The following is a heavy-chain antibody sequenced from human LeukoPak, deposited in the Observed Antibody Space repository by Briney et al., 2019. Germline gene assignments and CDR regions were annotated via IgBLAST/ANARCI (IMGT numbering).Heavy chain of an antibody. Sequence: PGGSLRLSCAASGFTFSDCYMSWIRQAPGKGLEWVSYISSSGSTIYYADSVKGRFTISRDNAKNSLYLQMNSLRAEDTAVYYCASYSSAYYYYMDVWGKGTTVTVSS. V-gene: IGHV3-11*01. D-gene: IGHD5-18*01. CDR3: ASYSSAYYYYMDV. CDR2: ISSSGSTI. J-gene: IGHJ6*03. CDR1: GFTFSDCY.